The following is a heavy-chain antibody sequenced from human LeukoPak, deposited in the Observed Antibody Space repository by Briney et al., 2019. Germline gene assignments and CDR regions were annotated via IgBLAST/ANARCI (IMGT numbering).Heavy chain of an antibody. Sequence: PSETLSLTCAVYGGSLRGYYWTWIRRSPGKGREGIGEMDHSGNTKYNPSLKSRVTISLDTSKNEFFLKLSSVTAADTAVYYCARGLRLTQRLGDLSPYGFDYWGQGTLVPVSS. CDR1: GGSLRGYY. D-gene: IGHD3-16*02. J-gene: IGHJ4*02. CDR3: ARGLRLTQRLGDLSPYGFDY. CDR2: MDHSGNT. V-gene: IGHV4-34*01.